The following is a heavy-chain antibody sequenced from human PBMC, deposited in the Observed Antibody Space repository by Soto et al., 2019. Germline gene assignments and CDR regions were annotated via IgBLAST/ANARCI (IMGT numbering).Heavy chain of an antibody. Sequence: QVQLVELGGGEVQPGRSLTMSCAASGFTFSTYGMHWVRQTPGKGLEWVAVISYDGTNKFYSDSVKGRFTISRDNFKNTLTLQMNSLRADDTAVYSCAKDLQSYGDYDYYCYGMDVWGLGTRVTVSS. CDR1: GFTFSTYG. CDR2: ISYDGTNK. D-gene: IGHD4-17*01. V-gene: IGHV3-30*18. CDR3: AKDLQSYGDYDYYCYGMDV. J-gene: IGHJ6*02.